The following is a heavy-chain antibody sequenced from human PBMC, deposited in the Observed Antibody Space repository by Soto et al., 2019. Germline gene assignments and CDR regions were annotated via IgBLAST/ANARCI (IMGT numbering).Heavy chain of an antibody. CDR3: ARESGSITMVRGVMDV. V-gene: IGHV1-3*01. CDR2: INAGNGNT. CDR1: GYTFTSYA. J-gene: IGHJ6*02. Sequence: QVPLVQSGAEVKKPGASVKVSCKASGYTFTSYAMHWVRQAPGQRLEWMGWINAGNGNTKYSQKFQGRVTITRDTSASTAYMELSSLRSEDTAVYYCARESGSITMVRGVMDVWGQGTTVTVSS. D-gene: IGHD3-10*01.